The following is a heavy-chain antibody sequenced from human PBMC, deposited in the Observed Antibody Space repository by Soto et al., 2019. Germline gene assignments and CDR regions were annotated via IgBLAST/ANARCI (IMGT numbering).Heavy chain of an antibody. CDR2: IWYDGSNK. D-gene: IGHD3-3*01. J-gene: IGHJ6*03. CDR1: GFTFSSYG. CDR3: AREDTIFGVVTKEVRDMDV. Sequence: GGSLRLSCAASGFTFSSYGMHWVRQAPGKGLEWVAVIWYDGSNKYYADSVKGRFTISRDNSKNTLYLQMNSLRAEDTAVYYCAREDTIFGVVTKEVRDMDVWGKGTTVTVSS. V-gene: IGHV3-33*01.